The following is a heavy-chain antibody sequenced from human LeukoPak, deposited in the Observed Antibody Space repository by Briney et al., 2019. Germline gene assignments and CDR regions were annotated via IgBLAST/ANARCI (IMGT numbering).Heavy chain of an antibody. V-gene: IGHV3-33*06. D-gene: IGHD3-22*01. Sequence: GGSLRLSCAASGFTFSSYWMSWVRQAPGKGLEWVAVIWYDGSNKYYADSVKGRFTISRDNSKNTLYLQMNSLRAEDTAVYYCAKDLGDVKYYDSSGYFDYWGQGTLVTVPS. CDR3: AKDLGDVKYYDSSGYFDY. CDR2: IWYDGSNK. CDR1: GFTFSSYW. J-gene: IGHJ4*02.